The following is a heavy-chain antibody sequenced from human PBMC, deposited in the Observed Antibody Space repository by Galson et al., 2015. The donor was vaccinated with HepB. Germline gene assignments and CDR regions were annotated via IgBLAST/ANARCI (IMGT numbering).Heavy chain of an antibody. CDR1: GGSISSSSYY. CDR3: ARHRSTLSYYSGMDV. Sequence: SETLSLTCTVSGGSISSSSYYWGWIRQPPGKGLEWIGSIYYSGSTYYSPSLKSRLTMSVDTSKNQFSLKLTSVTAADTAVYYCARHRSTLSYYSGMDVWGQGTMVTVSS. J-gene: IGHJ6*02. CDR2: IYYSGST. V-gene: IGHV4-39*01. D-gene: IGHD5/OR15-5a*01.